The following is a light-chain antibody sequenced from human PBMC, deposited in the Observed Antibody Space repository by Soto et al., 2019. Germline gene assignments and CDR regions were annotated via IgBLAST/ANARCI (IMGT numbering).Light chain of an antibody. Sequence: QSALTQPVSVSGSPGQSITISCTGTSSDIGNYDFVSWYQQVPGTAPKAMIYEVSSRPSGVSNRFSGSKSGNTASLTISGLQAEDEAYYYCSSYTTSTSFILFGGGTQLTVL. CDR3: SSYTTSTSFIL. CDR1: SSDIGNYDF. CDR2: EVS. J-gene: IGLJ2*01. V-gene: IGLV2-14*01.